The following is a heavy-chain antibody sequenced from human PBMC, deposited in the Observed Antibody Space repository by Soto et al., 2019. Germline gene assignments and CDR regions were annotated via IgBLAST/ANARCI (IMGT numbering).Heavy chain of an antibody. Sequence: QLQLQESGSGLVKPSQTLSLTCSVSGGSISSGDYSWSWLRQPPGNGLEWIGYIYHSGSTYSHPSPKSRVTISVYRSYNQFSLKLSSVTAADTAVYYCASLYSGYGFGYLGQGTLVTVSS. V-gene: IGHV4-30-2*01. CDR2: IYHSGST. D-gene: IGHD5-12*01. CDR3: ASLYSGYGFGY. J-gene: IGHJ4*02. CDR1: GGSISSGDYS.